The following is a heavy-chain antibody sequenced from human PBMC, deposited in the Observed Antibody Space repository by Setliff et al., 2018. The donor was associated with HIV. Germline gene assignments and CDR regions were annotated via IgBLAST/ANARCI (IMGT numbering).Heavy chain of an antibody. Sequence: PGGSLRLSCEASGFRVTDTYMAWVRQAPGKGREWVTLIYKAGKTYYADFVKGRFTIARDDTKNTVSLQMTNLEPGDTAMYYCAKGGYGGAYYVAGYWGQGTKVTVSS. CDR3: AKGGYGGAYYVAGY. CDR1: GFRVTDTY. D-gene: IGHD5-18*01. J-gene: IGHJ4*02. V-gene: IGHV3-53*01. CDR2: IYKAGKT.